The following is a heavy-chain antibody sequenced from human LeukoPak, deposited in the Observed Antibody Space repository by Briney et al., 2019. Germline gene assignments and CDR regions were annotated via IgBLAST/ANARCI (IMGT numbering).Heavy chain of an antibody. J-gene: IGHJ3*02. V-gene: IGHV4-30-2*01. Sequence: KPSETLSLTCTVSGGPVSNVDYYWSWIRQPPGKGLEWIGYIYHSGSTYYNPSLKSRVTISVDRSKNQFSLKLSSVTAADTAVYYCARTKGSGAFDIWGQGTMVTVSS. D-gene: IGHD2-8*01. CDR1: GGPVSNVDYY. CDR3: ARTKGSGAFDI. CDR2: IYHSGST.